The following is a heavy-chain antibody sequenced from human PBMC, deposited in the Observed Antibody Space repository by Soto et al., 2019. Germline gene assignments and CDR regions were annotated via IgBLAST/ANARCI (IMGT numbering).Heavy chain of an antibody. V-gene: IGHV4-39*01. Sequence: SETLSLTCTVSGGSISSSSYYWGWIRQPPGKGLEWIGSIYYSGSTYYNPSLKSRVTISVDTSKNQFSLKLSSVTAADTAVYYCARLRFWPPHWFDPWGQGTLVTVSS. CDR3: ARLRFWPPHWFDP. J-gene: IGHJ5*02. CDR2: IYYSGST. CDR1: GGSISSSSYY. D-gene: IGHD3-3*01.